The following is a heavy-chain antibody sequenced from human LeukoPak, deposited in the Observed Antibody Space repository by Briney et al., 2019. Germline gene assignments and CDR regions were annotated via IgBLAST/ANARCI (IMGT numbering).Heavy chain of an antibody. CDR2: ISADASGT. D-gene: IGHD3-10*02. V-gene: IGHV3-74*01. CDR3: ARGEIGVYYVAN. CDR1: GFTFTNYW. Sequence: GGSLRLSCAASGFTFTNYWMHWLRQAPGKGLVWVSRISADASGTKYAESVRGRFTISRDNAKNILYLQMNSLSAEATAIYYCARGEIGVYYVANWGQGTLVTVSS. J-gene: IGHJ4*02.